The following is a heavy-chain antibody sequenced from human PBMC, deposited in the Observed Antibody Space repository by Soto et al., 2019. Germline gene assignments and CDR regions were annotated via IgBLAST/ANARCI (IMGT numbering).Heavy chain of an antibody. Sequence: GGSLRLSCAASGFTFSSYAMHWVRQAPGKGLEWVAVISYDGSNKYYADSVKGRFTISRDNSKNTLYLQMNSLRAEDTAVYYCARDPYYGGNSGAFDIWGQGTMVTVSS. CDR2: ISYDGSNK. V-gene: IGHV3-30-3*01. CDR3: ARDPYYGGNSGAFDI. D-gene: IGHD4-17*01. CDR1: GFTFSSYA. J-gene: IGHJ3*02.